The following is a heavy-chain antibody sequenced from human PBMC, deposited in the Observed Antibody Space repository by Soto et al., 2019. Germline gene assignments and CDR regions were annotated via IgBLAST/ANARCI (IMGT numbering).Heavy chain of an antibody. CDR2: INPSGGST. CDR3: ARDLSGGSGWYDPRNYFDY. CDR1: GYTFTSYY. D-gene: IGHD6-19*01. Sequence: GASVKVSCKASGYTFTSYYMHWVRQAPGQGLEWMGIINPSGGSTSYAQKFQGRVTMTRDTSTSTVYMELSSLRSEDTAVYYCARDLSGGSGWYDPRNYFDYWGQGTLVTVSS. J-gene: IGHJ4*02. V-gene: IGHV1-46*01.